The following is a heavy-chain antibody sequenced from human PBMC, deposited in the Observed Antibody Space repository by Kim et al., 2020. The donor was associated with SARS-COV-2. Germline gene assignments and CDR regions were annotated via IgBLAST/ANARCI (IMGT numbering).Heavy chain of an antibody. Sequence: SETLSLTCTVSGGSISSYYWSWIRQPPGKGLEWIGYIYYSGSTNYNPSLKSRVTISVDTSKNQFSLKLSSVTAADTAVYYCARYAGELIQLWSKNYYFDYWGQGTLVTVSS. V-gene: IGHV4-59*01. CDR3: ARYAGELIQLWSKNYYFDY. CDR1: GGSISSYY. J-gene: IGHJ4*02. CDR2: IYYSGST. D-gene: IGHD5-18*01.